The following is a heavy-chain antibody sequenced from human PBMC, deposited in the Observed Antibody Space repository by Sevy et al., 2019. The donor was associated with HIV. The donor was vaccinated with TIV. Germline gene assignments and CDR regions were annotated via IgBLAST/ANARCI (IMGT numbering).Heavy chain of an antibody. CDR1: GGSISAYH. J-gene: IGHJ5*02. V-gene: IGHV4-59*01. D-gene: IGHD5-12*01. Sequence: SETLSLTCTVSGGSISAYHWSWIRQPPGKGLEWIGYIHYTGSTKYNPSLESRVTISVDTSKNQFSLKLSPVTAADTAVYYCARAPPVRSGDDSLNWFAPWGQGTLVTVSS. CDR2: IHYTGST. CDR3: ARAPPVRSGDDSLNWFAP.